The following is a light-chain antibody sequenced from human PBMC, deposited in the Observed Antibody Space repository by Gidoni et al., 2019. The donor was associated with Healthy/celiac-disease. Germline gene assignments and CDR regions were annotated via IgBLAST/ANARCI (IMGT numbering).Light chain of an antibody. CDR1: QRVSSY. V-gene: IGKV3-11*01. Sequence: DIVLTQSLATLSLSPGDRATLSCRASQRVSSYLAWYQQKPGKAPRLLIYDASNRATGIPAGFSGSGSGTDFTLTISSLEPEDFAVYYCQQRSNWPPTFGQGTRLEIK. CDR2: DAS. J-gene: IGKJ5*01. CDR3: QQRSNWPPT.